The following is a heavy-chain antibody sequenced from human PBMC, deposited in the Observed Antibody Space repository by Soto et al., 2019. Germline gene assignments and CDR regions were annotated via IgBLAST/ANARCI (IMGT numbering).Heavy chain of an antibody. CDR3: AREDIVVVVAAVDY. CDR1: GFTFSSYS. CDR2: ISSSSSTI. V-gene: IGHV3-48*02. J-gene: IGHJ4*02. Sequence: AGGSLRLSCAASGFTFSSYSMNWVRQAPGKGLEWVSYISSSSSTIYYADSVKGRFTISRDNAKNSLYLQMNSLRDEDTAVYYCAREDIVVVVAAVDYWGQGTLVTVSS. D-gene: IGHD2-15*01.